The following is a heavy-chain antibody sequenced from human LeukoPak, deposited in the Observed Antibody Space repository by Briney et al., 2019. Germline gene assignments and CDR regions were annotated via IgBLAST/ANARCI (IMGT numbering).Heavy chain of an antibody. J-gene: IGHJ3*02. CDR1: GGSISSGSYY. CDR2: IYTSGST. Sequence: SETLSLTCTVSGGSISSGSYYRSWIRQPGRKGLGWGGRIYTSGSTNSNLSLKSRVKISVDTSKNQFSLKLSSVTAADTAVYHCAREKWELRQSAFDIWGQGTMVTVSS. V-gene: IGHV4-61*02. D-gene: IGHD1-26*01. CDR3: AREKWELRQSAFDI.